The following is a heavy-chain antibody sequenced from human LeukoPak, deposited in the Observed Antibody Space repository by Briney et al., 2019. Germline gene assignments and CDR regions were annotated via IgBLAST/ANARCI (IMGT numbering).Heavy chain of an antibody. CDR1: GFTFSSYG. CDR2: ISYDGSNK. CDR3: AKDWNLQYDYSNYSHY. D-gene: IGHD4-11*01. J-gene: IGHJ4*02. Sequence: PGGSLRLSCAASGFTFSSYGMHWVRQAPGKGLEWVAVISYDGSNKYYADSVKGRFTISRDNSKNTLYLQMNSLRAEDTAVYYCAKDWNLQYDYSNYSHYWGQGTLVTVSS. V-gene: IGHV3-30*18.